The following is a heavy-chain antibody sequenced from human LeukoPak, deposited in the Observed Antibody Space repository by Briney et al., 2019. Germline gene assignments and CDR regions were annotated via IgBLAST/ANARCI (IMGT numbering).Heavy chain of an antibody. V-gene: IGHV1-18*01. CDR3: ARIETGHWYSSSWYVVDY. D-gene: IGHD6-13*01. J-gene: IGHJ4*02. Sequence: ASVKVSCKASGYTFTSCGISWVRQAPGQGLEWMGWISAYNGNTNYAQKLQGRVTMTTDTSTSTAYMELRSLRSDDTAVYYCARIETGHWYSSSWYVVDYWGQGTLVTVSS. CDR1: GYTFTSCG. CDR2: ISAYNGNT.